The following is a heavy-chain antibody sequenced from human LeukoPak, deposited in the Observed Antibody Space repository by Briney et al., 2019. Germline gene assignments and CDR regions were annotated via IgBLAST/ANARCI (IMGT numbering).Heavy chain of an antibody. D-gene: IGHD1-26*01. V-gene: IGHV4-59*01. J-gene: IGHJ4*02. Sequence: SETLSLTCTVSGGSISSYYWSWIRQPPGKGLEWIGYIYYSGSTNYNPSLKSRVTISVDTSKNQFSLKLSSVTAADTAVYYCARGGGSYYGIDYWGQGTLVTVSS. CDR2: IYYSGST. CDR1: GGSISSYY. CDR3: ARGGGSYYGIDY.